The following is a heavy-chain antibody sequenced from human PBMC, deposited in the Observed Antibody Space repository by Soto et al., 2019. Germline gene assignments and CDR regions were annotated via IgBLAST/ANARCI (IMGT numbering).Heavy chain of an antibody. D-gene: IGHD1-1*01. CDR3: VRDGYPAWVYGVDV. V-gene: IGHV3-74*01. J-gene: IGHJ6*02. CDR2: MNSDGSRA. CDR1: GFTFSSYW. Sequence: GGSLRLSCTASGFTFSSYWMHWVRQALGKGLVWVSRMNSDGSRADYADSVKGRFTISRDNARNTLYLQMNSLRAEDTAVYYCVRDGYPAWVYGVDVWGQGTTVTVSS.